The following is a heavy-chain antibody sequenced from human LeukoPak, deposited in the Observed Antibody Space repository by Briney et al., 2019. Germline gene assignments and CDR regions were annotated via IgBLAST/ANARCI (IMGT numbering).Heavy chain of an antibody. CDR3: ARDLGATDFDY. CDR1: GFTFSSYG. V-gene: IGHV3-7*01. J-gene: IGHJ4*02. D-gene: IGHD1-26*01. CDR2: IKQDGSEK. Sequence: GRSLRLSCAASGFTFSSYGMHWVRQAPGKGLEWVANIKQDGSEKYYVDSVKGRFTISRDNAKNSLYLQMNSLRAEDTAVYYCARDLGATDFDYWGQGTLGTVPS.